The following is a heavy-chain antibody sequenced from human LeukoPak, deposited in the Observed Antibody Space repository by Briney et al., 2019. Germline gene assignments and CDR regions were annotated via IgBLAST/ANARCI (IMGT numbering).Heavy chain of an antibody. V-gene: IGHV4-59*10. CDR2: IYTSGST. CDR3: ARGAAGDPFDY. Sequence: SETLSLTCAVYGGSFSGYYWSWIRQPAGKGLEWIGRIYTSGSTNYNPSLKSRVTMSVDTSKNQFSLKLSSVTAADTAVYYCARGAAGDPFDYWGQGTLVTVSS. J-gene: IGHJ4*02. CDR1: GGSFSGYY. D-gene: IGHD6-13*01.